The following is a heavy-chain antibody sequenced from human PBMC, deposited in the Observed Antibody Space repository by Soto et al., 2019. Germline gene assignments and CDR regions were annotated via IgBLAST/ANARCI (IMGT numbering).Heavy chain of an antibody. CDR1: GFTFSRYA. D-gene: IGHD3-10*01. J-gene: IGHJ4*02. V-gene: IGHV3-30*04. CDR2: ISRDGSNK. Sequence: LRLSCAASGFTFSRYAIHWVRQAPGKGLEWVAVISRDGSNKYYVDSVKGRFTNSRDNSKNTLYLQMNSLRDEDTAVYYCARSRNSAVADSFDFWGQGTLVTVSS. CDR3: ARSRNSAVADSFDF.